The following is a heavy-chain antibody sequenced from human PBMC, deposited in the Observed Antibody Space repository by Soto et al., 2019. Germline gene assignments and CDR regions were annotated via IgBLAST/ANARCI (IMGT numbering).Heavy chain of an antibody. CDR3: NASSYDAFDI. CDR2: IKSKTGGGTT. J-gene: IGHJ3*02. Sequence: GGSLRLSCAASGFTFSNAWMNWVRQAPGKGLEWVGRIKSKTGGGTTDFAAPVKGRFTLSRDDSSNTVFLQMNSLKTEDTAIYYCNASSYDAFDIWGQGTMVTVSS. V-gene: IGHV3-15*07. D-gene: IGHD6-6*01. CDR1: GFTFSNAW.